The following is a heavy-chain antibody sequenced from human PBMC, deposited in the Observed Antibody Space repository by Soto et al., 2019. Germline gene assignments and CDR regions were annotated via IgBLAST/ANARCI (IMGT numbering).Heavy chain of an antibody. Sequence: SETLSLTCTVSGGSISSYYWSWVRQPPGKGLEWIGYIYYSGSTNYNPSLKSRVTISVDTSKNQFSLKLSSVTAADTAVYYCARRYGGAFDIWGQGTMDTVSS. CDR2: IYYSGST. CDR1: GGSISSYY. J-gene: IGHJ3*02. CDR3: ARRYGGAFDI. V-gene: IGHV4-59*08. D-gene: IGHD3-10*01.